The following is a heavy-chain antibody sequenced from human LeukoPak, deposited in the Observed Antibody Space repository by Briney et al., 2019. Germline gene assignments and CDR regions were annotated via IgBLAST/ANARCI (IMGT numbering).Heavy chain of an antibody. J-gene: IGHJ5*02. Sequence: SETLSPTCTVSGASISSYYWSWIRQPPGKGLEWIGYIYYSGSTNYNPSLKSRVTISVDTSKNQFSLKLSSVTAADTAVYYCARGPYDFWSGYYTLPFDPWGQGTLVTVSS. CDR3: ARGPYDFWSGYYTLPFDP. CDR1: GASISSYY. V-gene: IGHV4-59*01. CDR2: IYYSGST. D-gene: IGHD3-3*01.